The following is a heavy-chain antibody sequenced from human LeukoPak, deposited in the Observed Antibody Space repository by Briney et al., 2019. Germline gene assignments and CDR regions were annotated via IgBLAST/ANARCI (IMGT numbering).Heavy chain of an antibody. CDR1: GGYFSDYY. V-gene: IGHV4-34*01. Sequence: PSETLSLTCGVFGGYFSDYYWSWIRQSPGKGLEWIGEISDRESTNYNPSLRSRVTISEDKSKNQFSLRLTSVTAADTAVYYCAHGNLHYGSGSYYYWGQGTLVTVSS. D-gene: IGHD3-10*01. CDR3: AHGNLHYGSGSYYY. J-gene: IGHJ4*02. CDR2: ISDREST.